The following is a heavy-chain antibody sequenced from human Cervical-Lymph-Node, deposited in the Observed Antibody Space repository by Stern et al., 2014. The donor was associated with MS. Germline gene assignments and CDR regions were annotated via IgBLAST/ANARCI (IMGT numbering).Heavy chain of an antibody. J-gene: IGHJ4*02. CDR3: ARRAINYFDDSVYPFDY. V-gene: IGHV5-51*03. CDR2: VYPVDSNT. D-gene: IGHD3-22*01. Sequence: VKLVESGAEMKKPGESLKISCKTSGYTFSRYWIAWVRQTPGKCLEWMGIVYPVDSNTKYSPSFQGQVTFSVDTSISTTYLQWSSLKASDTAIYYCARRAINYFDDSVYPFDYWGQGSLVTVSS. CDR1: GYTFSRYW.